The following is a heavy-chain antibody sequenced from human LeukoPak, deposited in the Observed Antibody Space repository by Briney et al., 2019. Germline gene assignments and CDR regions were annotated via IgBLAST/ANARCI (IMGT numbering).Heavy chain of an antibody. Sequence: MPSETLSLTCTVSGGSISTYYWSWIWQPPGKGLEWIGYIYYSGSTNYNPSLKSRVTISVDTSKNQFSLRLSSVTAADTAVYYCARVTGYVMEDYFDYWGQGTLVTVSS. D-gene: IGHD6-13*01. J-gene: IGHJ4*02. CDR3: ARVTGYVMEDYFDY. CDR2: IYYSGST. CDR1: GGSISTYY. V-gene: IGHV4-59*01.